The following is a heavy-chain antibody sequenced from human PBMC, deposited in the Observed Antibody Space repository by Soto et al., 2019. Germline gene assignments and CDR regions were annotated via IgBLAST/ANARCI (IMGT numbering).Heavy chain of an antibody. D-gene: IGHD6-13*01. V-gene: IGHV4-59*11. CDR3: PRGGRYSSNFDY. CDR1: GGSISSHH. Sequence: KLXETLSLTCTVSGGSISSHHWSWIRQPPGKGLEWIGYIFYNGSTYYKSSLKSRVTISVDTSKNQLSLKLSSVTAADTAVYYCPRGGRYSSNFDYWGQGTLVTVSS. CDR2: IFYNGST. J-gene: IGHJ4*02.